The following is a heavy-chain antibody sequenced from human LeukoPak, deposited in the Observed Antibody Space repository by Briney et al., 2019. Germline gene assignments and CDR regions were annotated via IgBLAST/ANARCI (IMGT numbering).Heavy chain of an antibody. D-gene: IGHD6-13*01. V-gene: IGHV4-59*03. Sequence: ETLSLTCTVSGGSISGYYWSWIRQSPGKGLEWIGYIYYSGSTNYNPSLKSRVTISVDTSKNQFSLWLSSVTAADTALYYCARDGRITYSSSWSFDYWGQGTLVTVSS. CDR3: ARDGRITYSSSWSFDY. J-gene: IGHJ4*02. CDR2: IYYSGST. CDR1: GGSISGYY.